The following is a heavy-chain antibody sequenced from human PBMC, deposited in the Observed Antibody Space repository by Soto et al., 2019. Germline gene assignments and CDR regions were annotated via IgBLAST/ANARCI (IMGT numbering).Heavy chain of an antibody. Sequence: GGSLRLSCAASGFTFSSYAMHWVRQAPGKGLEWVAVISYDGSNEYYADSVKGRFTISRDNSKNTLYLQMNSLRAEDTAVYYCARVGFGAAGTDYWGQGTLVTVSS. CDR2: ISYDGSNE. CDR3: ARVGFGAAGTDY. CDR1: GFTFSSYA. D-gene: IGHD6-13*01. J-gene: IGHJ4*02. V-gene: IGHV3-30-3*01.